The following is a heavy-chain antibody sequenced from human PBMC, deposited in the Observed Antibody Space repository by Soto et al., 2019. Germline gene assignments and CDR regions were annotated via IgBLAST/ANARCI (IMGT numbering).Heavy chain of an antibody. CDR1: GGSISSYY. V-gene: IGHV4-59*01. J-gene: IGHJ4*02. Sequence: PSETLSLTCTVSGGSISSYYWSWIRQPPGKGLEWIGYIYYSGSTNYNPSLKSRVTISVDTLYLQVGSLRPEDMAVYYCARSNHDFWSGYPQGFFDYWGQGTLVTVSS. CDR2: IYYSGST. D-gene: IGHD3-3*01. CDR3: ARSNHDFWSGYPQGFFDY.